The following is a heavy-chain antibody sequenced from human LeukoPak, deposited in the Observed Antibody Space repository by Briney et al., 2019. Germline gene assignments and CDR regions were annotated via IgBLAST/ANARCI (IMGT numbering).Heavy chain of an antibody. CDR3: ARTDYGGNSLGVDY. D-gene: IGHD4-23*01. CDR1: GFTFSSYS. CDR2: ISSSMSYI. J-gene: IGHJ4*02. V-gene: IGHV3-21*01. Sequence: GGSLRLSRAASGFTFSSYSMNWVRQAPGKGLEWVSSISSSMSYIYYADSVKGRFTISRDNAKNSLYLQINSLRAEDTAVYYCARTDYGGNSLGVDYWGQGTLVTVSS.